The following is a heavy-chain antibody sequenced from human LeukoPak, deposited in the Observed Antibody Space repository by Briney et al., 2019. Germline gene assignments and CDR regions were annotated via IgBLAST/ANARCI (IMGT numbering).Heavy chain of an antibody. CDR1: GYTFTSYY. Sequence: ASVKVSCKASGYTFTSYYMHWLRQAPGQGLEWMGIINPSGGSTSYAQKFQGRVTMTRDMSTSTVYMELSSLRSEDTAVYYCARDSPYYDYVWGSYRTRGDNWFDPWGQGTLVTVSS. CDR3: ARDSPYYDYVWGSYRTRGDNWFDP. D-gene: IGHD3-16*02. V-gene: IGHV1-46*01. CDR2: INPSGGST. J-gene: IGHJ5*02.